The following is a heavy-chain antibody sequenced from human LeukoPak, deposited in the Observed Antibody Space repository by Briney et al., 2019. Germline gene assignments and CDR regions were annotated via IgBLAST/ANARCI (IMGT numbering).Heavy chain of an antibody. CDR3: ARGSVLRYFDWLLYSDY. CDR2: INADNGNT. CDR1: GYTFTIYA. V-gene: IGHV1-3*01. J-gene: IGHJ4*02. D-gene: IGHD3-9*01. Sequence: ASVTVSFTASGYTFTIYAMHWVRLAPGPRLEWMAWINADNGNTKYSQKFQGRVTITTDTSASTAYMELSTVRSEDTAVYYCARGSVLRYFDWLLYSDYWGQGTLVTVSS.